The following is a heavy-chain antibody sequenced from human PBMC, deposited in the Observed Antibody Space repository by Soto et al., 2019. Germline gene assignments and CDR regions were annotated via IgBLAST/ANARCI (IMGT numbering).Heavy chain of an antibody. Sequence: SETLSLTCTVSGGSISSYYWSWIRQPPGKGLEWIGYIYYSGSTNYNPSLKSRVTISVDTSKNQFSLKLSSVTAADTAVYYCARLLQDDAFDIWGQGTMVTVSS. J-gene: IGHJ3*02. CDR2: IYYSGST. CDR3: ARLLQDDAFDI. D-gene: IGHD4-4*01. CDR1: GGSISSYY. V-gene: IGHV4-59*01.